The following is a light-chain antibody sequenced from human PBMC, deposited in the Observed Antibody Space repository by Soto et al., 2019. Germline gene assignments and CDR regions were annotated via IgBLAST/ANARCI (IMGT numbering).Light chain of an antibody. CDR1: QSISTW. J-gene: IGKJ1*01. Sequence: DIQMTQSPYTLSASVGDRVTITCRASQSISTWLAWYQQEPGKAPKLLIHKASSLQSGVPSRFSGSGSGTDFTLTISSRHPDDFATYYCQQYNSYSPTFGQGTKVDIK. CDR3: QQYNSYSPT. V-gene: IGKV1-5*03. CDR2: KAS.